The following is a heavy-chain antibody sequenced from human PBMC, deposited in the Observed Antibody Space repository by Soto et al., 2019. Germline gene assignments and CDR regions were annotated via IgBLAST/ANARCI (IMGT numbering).Heavy chain of an antibody. V-gene: IGHV1-18*01. D-gene: IGHD2-15*01. Sequence: ASVKVSCKASGYTFTSYGISWVRQAPGQGLEWMGWISAYNGNTNYAQKLQGRVTMTTDTSTSTAYMELRSLRSDDTAVYYCVRVPNVVVVAATDYWGQGTLVTFSS. CDR3: VRVPNVVVVAATDY. CDR2: ISAYNGNT. CDR1: GYTFTSYG. J-gene: IGHJ4*02.